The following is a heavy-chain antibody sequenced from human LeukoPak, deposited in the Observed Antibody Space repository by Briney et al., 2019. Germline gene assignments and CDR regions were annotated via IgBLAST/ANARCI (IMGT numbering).Heavy chain of an antibody. D-gene: IGHD5-12*01. V-gene: IGHV4-4*07. CDR1: GGSISSYY. CDR2: IYSSGST. CDR3: ARDLLENGYASSIAY. J-gene: IGHJ4*02. Sequence: SETLSPTCTVSGGSISSYYWSWIRQPAGKGLEWIGRIYSSGSTYYNPSLKSRVTMSVDSSKNQFSLKLSSVTAADTAVYYCARDLLENGYASSIAYWGQGTLVTVSS.